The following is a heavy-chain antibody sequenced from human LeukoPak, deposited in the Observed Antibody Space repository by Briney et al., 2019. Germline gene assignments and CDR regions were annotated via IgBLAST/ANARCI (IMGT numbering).Heavy chain of an antibody. Sequence: GGSLRLSCAASGFNFSNYWMHWVRPAPGKGLVWVSRIHSACCSTSYAYSVEGQFTISRDNAKNALFLQMNSLRAEDTAVYYCARSLGGSLDYWGQGTLVTVSS. CDR1: GFNFSNYW. J-gene: IGHJ4*02. V-gene: IGHV3-74*01. D-gene: IGHD1-26*01. CDR3: ARSLGGSLDY. CDR2: IHSACCST.